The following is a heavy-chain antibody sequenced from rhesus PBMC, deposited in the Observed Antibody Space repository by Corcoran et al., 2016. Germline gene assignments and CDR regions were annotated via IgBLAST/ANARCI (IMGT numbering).Heavy chain of an antibody. J-gene: IGHJ3*01. V-gene: IGHV3-134*01. CDR1: GFTFDDVA. CDR3: TREIWTGYYTYAFDF. D-gene: IGHD3-3*01. CDR2: IRWNSGTI. Sequence: EVQLVESGGGLVQPGGSLRLSCAASGFTFDDVAMCWVRQAPGKGLEWVSRIRWNSGTIYYADSVKGRFTISRDNAKNSLFLQMDRLRAEDTAVYYCTREIWTGYYTYAFDFWGQGLRVTVSS.